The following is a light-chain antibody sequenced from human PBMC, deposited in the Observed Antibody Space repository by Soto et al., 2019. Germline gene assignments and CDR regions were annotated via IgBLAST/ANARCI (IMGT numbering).Light chain of an antibody. J-gene: IGKJ4*01. CDR3: QQRSNWPLT. CDR1: QSVSSY. CDR2: DAS. Sequence: EIVLTQSPATLSLSPGERGTLSCRASQSVSSYLAWYQQKPGQAPRLLIYDASNRPTGSPARISGSGSGTDFTLTISSLETEDFAVYYCQQRSNWPLTLGGGTKVEIK. V-gene: IGKV3-11*01.